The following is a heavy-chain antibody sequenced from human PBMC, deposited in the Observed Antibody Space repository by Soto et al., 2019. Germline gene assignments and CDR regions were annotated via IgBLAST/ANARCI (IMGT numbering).Heavy chain of an antibody. D-gene: IGHD3-22*01. CDR1: GGSISSGGDY. CDR2: IYYSGST. V-gene: IGHV4-31*03. J-gene: IGHJ6*02. CDR3: ARAQYYYDSSGYYSAVYYGMDV. Sequence: SETLSLTCTVSGGSISSGGDYWSWIRQHPGKGLEWSGYIYYSGSTYYNPSLKSRVTISVDTSKNQFSLKLSSVTAADTAVYYCARAQYYYDSSGYYSAVYYGMDVWGPGTTVTVSS.